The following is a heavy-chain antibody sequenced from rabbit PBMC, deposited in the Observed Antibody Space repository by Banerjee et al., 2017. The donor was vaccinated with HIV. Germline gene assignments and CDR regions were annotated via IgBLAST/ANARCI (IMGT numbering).Heavy chain of an antibody. CDR1: GFSFSNKYV. D-gene: IGHD6-1*01. CDR3: ARDGAGYAGYGYAHL. Sequence: QEQLEESGGGLVQPEGSLTLTCTASGFSFSNKYVMCWVRQAPGKGLEWIACINTSSDNTGYATWAKGRFTISKTSSTTVTLQMTSLTAADTATYFCARDGAGYAGYGYAHLWGPGTLVTVS. J-gene: IGHJ4*01. CDR2: INTSSDNT. V-gene: IGHV1S45*01.